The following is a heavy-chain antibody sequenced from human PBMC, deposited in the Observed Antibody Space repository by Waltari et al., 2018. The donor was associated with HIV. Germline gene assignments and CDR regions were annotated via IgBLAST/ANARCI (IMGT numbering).Heavy chain of an antibody. Sequence: EVQLVESGGGLVKPGGSLRLSCLASGLSLNTFSMKWVRQAPGKGLEWVSSISSTSSFIYYADSLKGRFTVSRDNAKNSLYLQINNLRADDTAVYYCASEDFWGGPHQWGQGTLVTVSS. CDR2: ISSTSSFI. V-gene: IGHV3-21*01. J-gene: IGHJ4*02. D-gene: IGHD3-3*01. CDR3: ASEDFWGGPHQ. CDR1: GLSLNTFS.